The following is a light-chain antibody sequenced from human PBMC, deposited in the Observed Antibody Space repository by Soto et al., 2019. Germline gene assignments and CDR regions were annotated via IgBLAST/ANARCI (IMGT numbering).Light chain of an antibody. Sequence: EIVVTQSPCTLSLSPGERATLSCRSSQSIDSNYLSWYQQKPGRAPRLIISGASTRATGTPARFSGSGSGTDFTLTISSLQPEDFAVYYCQQDYNLPFTFGQGTRLEIK. CDR1: QSIDSNY. CDR2: GAS. V-gene: IGKV3D-7*01. J-gene: IGKJ5*01. CDR3: QQDYNLPFT.